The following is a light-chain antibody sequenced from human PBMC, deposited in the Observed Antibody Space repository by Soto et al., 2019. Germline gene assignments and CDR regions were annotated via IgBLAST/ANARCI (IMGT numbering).Light chain of an antibody. Sequence: QSVLTQPPSASGTHGQRVTISCSGSSSNIGDNSVYWYQQLPGAAPKLLIYSNNQRPLGVPDRFSASKSGTSASLAINGLRSEDEADYYCATWDDSLSGHWVFGGATKLTV. CDR1: SSNIGDNS. CDR3: ATWDDSLSGHWV. CDR2: SNN. V-gene: IGLV1-47*02. J-gene: IGLJ3*02.